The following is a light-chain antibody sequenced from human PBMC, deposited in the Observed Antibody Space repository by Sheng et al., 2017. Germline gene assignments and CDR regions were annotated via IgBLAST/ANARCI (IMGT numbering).Light chain of an antibody. Sequence: EIVLTQSPGTLSLSPGERATLSCRASQSVSSNYLAWYQQKRGQAPRLLMYGASSRATGIPDRFSGSGSGTEFTLTISRLEPEDFAVYYCQQFGTSPRTFGQGTKVEIK. CDR1: QSVSSNY. CDR2: GAS. CDR3: QQFGTSPRT. J-gene: IGKJ1*01. V-gene: IGKV3-20*01.